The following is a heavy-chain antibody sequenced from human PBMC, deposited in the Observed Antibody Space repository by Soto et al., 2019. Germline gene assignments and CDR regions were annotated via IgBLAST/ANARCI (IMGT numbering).Heavy chain of an antibody. D-gene: IGHD6-6*01. CDR3: ARGLEGIAARPHGMDV. CDR2: IIPIFGTA. V-gene: IGHV1-69*06. Sequence: QVQLVQSGAEVKKPGSSVKVSCRASGGTFSSYAISWVRQAPGQGLEWMGGIIPIFGTANYAQKFQGRVTITADKSTSTAYMELISLRSEDTAVYYCARGLEGIAARPHGMDVWGQGTTVTVSS. J-gene: IGHJ6*02. CDR1: GGTFSSYA.